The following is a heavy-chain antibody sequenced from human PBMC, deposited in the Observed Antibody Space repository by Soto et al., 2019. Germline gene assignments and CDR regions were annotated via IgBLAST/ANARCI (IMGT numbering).Heavy chain of an antibody. CDR1: GFTFSSYA. Sequence: QVQLVEAGGGVVQPGRALRLSCAASGFTFSSYAMHWVRQAPGKGLEWVAVISYDGSNKYYADSVKGRFTISRDNSKNTLYLQMNILRAEDTAVYYCARDRGRSSSLYYYYYGMEVWGQGTTVTVSS. V-gene: IGHV3-30-3*01. CDR2: ISYDGSNK. D-gene: IGHD6-6*01. J-gene: IGHJ6*02. CDR3: ARDRGRSSSLYYYYYGMEV.